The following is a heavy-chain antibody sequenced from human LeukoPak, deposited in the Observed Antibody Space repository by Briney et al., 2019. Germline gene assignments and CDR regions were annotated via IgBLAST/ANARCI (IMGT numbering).Heavy chain of an antibody. CDR1: GFTFSSYE. Sequence: GGSLRLSCAASGFTFSSYEMNWVRQAPGKGLEWVSYIRTAGSTIYYADSVKGRFTISRDDANNSLYLQMNSLRAEDTAVYYCVRGGYCGSTICYSLNAFDIWGQATTVTVSS. J-gene: IGHJ3*02. V-gene: IGHV3-48*03. CDR2: IRTAGSTI. D-gene: IGHD2-2*01. CDR3: VRGGYCGSTICYSLNAFDI.